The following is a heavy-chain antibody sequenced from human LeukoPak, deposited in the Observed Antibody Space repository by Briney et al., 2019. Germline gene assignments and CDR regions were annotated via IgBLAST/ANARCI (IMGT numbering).Heavy chain of an antibody. D-gene: IGHD3-22*01. J-gene: IGHJ5*02. CDR1: GGSISSSSYY. Sequence: SETLSLTCTVSGGSISSSSYYWGWIRQPPGKGLEWIGSIYHSGSTYYNPSLKSRVTISVDTSKNQFSLKLSSVTAADTAVYYCARNPGVYSSGYFINWFDPWGQGTLVTVSS. V-gene: IGHV4-39*07. CDR3: ARNPGVYSSGYFINWFDP. CDR2: IYHSGST.